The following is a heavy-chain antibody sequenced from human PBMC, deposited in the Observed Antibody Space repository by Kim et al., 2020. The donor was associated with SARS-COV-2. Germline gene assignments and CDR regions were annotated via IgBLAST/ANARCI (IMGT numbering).Heavy chain of an antibody. J-gene: IGHJ4*02. CDR3: ARHLPHYSHSSPVDY. V-gene: IGHV4-39*01. Sequence: PALKSRVTISEDMSKNQFSLRLTSVTAADTAVYYCARHLPHYSHSSPVDYWGQGTLVTVSS. D-gene: IGHD6-6*01.